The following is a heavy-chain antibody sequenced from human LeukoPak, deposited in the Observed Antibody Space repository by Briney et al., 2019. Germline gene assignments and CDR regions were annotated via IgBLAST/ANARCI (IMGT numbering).Heavy chain of an antibody. CDR1: GFTFSNYA. CDR2: IDGSGDNT. V-gene: IGHV3-23*01. D-gene: IGHD6-6*01. Sequence: GGSLRLSCAASGFTFSNYAMSWVRQAPGKGLVWVSGIDGSGDNTYYADSAKSRFTISRDNSKNTLYLRMNSLRVEDTAVYYCAKAPAFRQLRSFDHWGQGILVTVSS. CDR3: AKAPAFRQLRSFDH. J-gene: IGHJ4*02.